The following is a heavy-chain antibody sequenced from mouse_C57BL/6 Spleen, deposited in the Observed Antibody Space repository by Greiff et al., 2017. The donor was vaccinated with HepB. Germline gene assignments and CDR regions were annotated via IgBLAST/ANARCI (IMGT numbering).Heavy chain of an antibody. V-gene: IGHV1-85*01. Sequence: QVQLKESGPELVKPGASVKLSCKASGYTFTSYDINWVKQRPGQGLEWIGWIYPRDGSTKYNEKFKGKATLTVDTSSSTAYMELHSLTSEDSAVYFCARGGSSPCYAMDYWGQGTSVTVSS. CDR2: IYPRDGST. CDR3: ARGGSSPCYAMDY. CDR1: GYTFTSYD. J-gene: IGHJ4*01. D-gene: IGHD1-1*01.